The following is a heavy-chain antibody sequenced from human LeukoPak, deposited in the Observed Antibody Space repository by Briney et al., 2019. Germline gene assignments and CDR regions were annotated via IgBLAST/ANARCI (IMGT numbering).Heavy chain of an antibody. J-gene: IGHJ4*02. V-gene: IGHV3-11*04. CDR1: GFTFSDYY. D-gene: IGHD7-27*01. CDR3: ARDVNWGIDTGYYFDY. Sequence: GGSLRLSCAASGFTFSDYYMSWIRQAPGKGLEWVSYISSSGSTIYYADSVKGRFTISRDNAKNSLYLQMNSLRAEDTAVYYCARDVNWGIDTGYYFDYWGQGTLVTVSS. CDR2: ISSSGSTI.